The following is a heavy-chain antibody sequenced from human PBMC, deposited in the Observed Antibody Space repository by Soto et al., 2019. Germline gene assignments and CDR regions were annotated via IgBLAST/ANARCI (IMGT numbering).Heavy chain of an antibody. D-gene: IGHD5-18*01. CDR1: GFTFSSYA. CDR3: AKDLNTASGFWYYGMDV. J-gene: IGHJ6*02. CDR2: ISGGGTST. Sequence: PGGSLRLSCAASGFTFSSYAMSWVRQAPGQGLEWVSAISGGGTSTYYADSVKGRFTISRDTSNNTVSLQMNSLRGEDTAVYYCAKDLNTASGFWYYGMDVWGQGTTVTVSS. V-gene: IGHV3-23*01.